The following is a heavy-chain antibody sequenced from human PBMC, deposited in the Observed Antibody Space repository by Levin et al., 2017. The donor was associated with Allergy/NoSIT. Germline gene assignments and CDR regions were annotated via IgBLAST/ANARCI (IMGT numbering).Heavy chain of an antibody. Sequence: SETLSLTCTVSGGSISSSGYYWGWIRQPPGTGLEWIGTIYYSGSTYYNPSLKSRVTISVDTSKNQFSLKLSSVTAADTAVYYCARRLGSGTSYYFDYWGQGTLVTVSS. D-gene: IGHD3-10*01. CDR2: IYYSGST. V-gene: IGHV4-39*01. CDR1: GGSISSSGYY. CDR3: ARRLGSGTSYYFDY. J-gene: IGHJ4*02.